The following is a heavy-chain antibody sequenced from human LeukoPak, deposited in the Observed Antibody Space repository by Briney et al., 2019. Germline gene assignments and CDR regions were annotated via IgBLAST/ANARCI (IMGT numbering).Heavy chain of an antibody. J-gene: IGHJ5*02. CDR2: IYYSGST. D-gene: IGHD3-10*01. CDR3: ARGRGEGRGISMVRGVRAPSYNWFDP. CDR1: GGSFSGYY. Sequence: SETLSLTCAVYGGSFSGYYWSWIRQPPGKGLEWIGSIYYSGSTYYNPSLKSRVRISVDTSKNQFSLKLSSVTAADTAVYYCARGRGEGRGISMVRGVRAPSYNWFDPWGHGTLVTVSS. V-gene: IGHV4-34*01.